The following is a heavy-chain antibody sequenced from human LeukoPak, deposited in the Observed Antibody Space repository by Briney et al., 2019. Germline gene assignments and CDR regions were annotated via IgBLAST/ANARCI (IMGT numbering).Heavy chain of an antibody. V-gene: IGHV1-18*01. CDR1: GYTFTSYG. J-gene: IGHJ4*02. D-gene: IGHD3-22*01. CDR2: ISAYNGNT. Sequence: ASVKVSCKASGYTFTSYGISWVRQAPGQGLEWMGWISAYNGNTNYAQKLQGRVTMTTDTSTSTAYMELRSLRSDDTAVYYCATNYYDSSGSDTGGFDYWGQGTLVTVSS. CDR3: ATNYYDSSGSDTGGFDY.